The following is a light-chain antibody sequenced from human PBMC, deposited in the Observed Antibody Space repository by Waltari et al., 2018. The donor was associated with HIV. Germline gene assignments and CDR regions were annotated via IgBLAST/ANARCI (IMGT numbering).Light chain of an antibody. V-gene: IGKV3D-20*01. J-gene: IGKJ1*01. CDR2: DTS. Sequence: EIVLTQSPATLSLSPGERATLSCGASQNINNNYLAWYQQKPGLAPRLLIYDTSNRATGIPDRFTDSGSGTDFTLTISRLEPEDFAVYYCQHYSNTPWTFGQGTKVEVK. CDR3: QHYSNTPWT. CDR1: QNINNNY.